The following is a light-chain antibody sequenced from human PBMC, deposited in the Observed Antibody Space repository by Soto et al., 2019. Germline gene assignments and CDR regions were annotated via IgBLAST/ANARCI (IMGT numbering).Light chain of an antibody. V-gene: IGLV2-14*01. CDR1: SSDVGGYNY. J-gene: IGLJ2*01. CDR2: EVS. Sequence: QSALTQPASVSGSPGQSITISCTGTSSDVGGYNYVSWYQQHPDKAPKLMIYEVSNRPSGVSNRFSGSKSGNTASLSISGLQAEDEADYYCSSYTSSPIVVFGGGTKLTVL. CDR3: SSYTSSPIVV.